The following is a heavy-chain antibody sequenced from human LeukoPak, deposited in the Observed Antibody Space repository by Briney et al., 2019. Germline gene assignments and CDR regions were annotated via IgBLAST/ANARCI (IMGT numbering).Heavy chain of an antibody. J-gene: IGHJ4*02. V-gene: IGHV3-23*01. Sequence: GGSLRLSCAASGFTFSSYAMSWVRQAPGKGLEWVSAISGSGGSTYYADCVKGRFTISRDNSKNTLYLQMNSLRAEDTAVYYCAKIPIRGGYEITSYFDYWGQGTLVTVSS. CDR3: AKIPIRGGYEITSYFDY. CDR1: GFTFSSYA. CDR2: ISGSGGST. D-gene: IGHD5-12*01.